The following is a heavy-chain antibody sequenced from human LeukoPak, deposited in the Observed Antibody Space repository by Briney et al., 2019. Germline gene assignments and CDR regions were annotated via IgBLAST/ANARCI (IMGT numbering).Heavy chain of an antibody. CDR1: GYTLTELS. V-gene: IGHV1-24*01. CDR2: FDPEDGET. CDR3: ARGGSSGHHDLDY. D-gene: IGHD6-19*01. J-gene: IGHJ4*02. Sequence: ASVKVSCKVSGYTLTELSMHWVRQAPGKGLEWMGGFDPEDGETIYAQKFQGRVTMTRDTSTSTVYMELSSLRSEDTAVYYCARGGSSGHHDLDYWGQGTLVTVSS.